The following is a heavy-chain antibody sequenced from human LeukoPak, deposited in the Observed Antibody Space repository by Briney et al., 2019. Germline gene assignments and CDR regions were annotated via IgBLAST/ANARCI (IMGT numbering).Heavy chain of an antibody. Sequence: GGSLGLSCAASGFTSSSYWMSWVRQAPGKGLEWVANIKQDGSEHYYVDSVKGRFTISRDNAKNSLYLQMNSLRAEDTAVYYCARDAYTNTRRYDHWGQGTLVTVSS. CDR1: GFTSSSYW. CDR2: IKQDGSEH. V-gene: IGHV3-7*04. CDR3: ARDAYTNTRRYDH. J-gene: IGHJ4*02. D-gene: IGHD2-8*01.